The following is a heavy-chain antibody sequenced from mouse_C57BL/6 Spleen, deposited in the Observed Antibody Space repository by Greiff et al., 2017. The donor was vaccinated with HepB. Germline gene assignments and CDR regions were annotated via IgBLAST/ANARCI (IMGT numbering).Heavy chain of an antibody. CDR3: ARLGDGYYGSWFAY. CDR2: ISSGSSTI. J-gene: IGHJ3*01. CDR1: GFTFSDYG. D-gene: IGHD2-3*01. V-gene: IGHV5-17*01. Sequence: EVKLMESGGGLVKPGGSLKLSCAASGFTFSDYGMHWVRQAPEKGLEWVAYISSGSSTIYYADTVKGRFTISRDNAKNTLFLQMTSLRSEDTAMYYCARLGDGYYGSWFAYWGQGTLVTVSA.